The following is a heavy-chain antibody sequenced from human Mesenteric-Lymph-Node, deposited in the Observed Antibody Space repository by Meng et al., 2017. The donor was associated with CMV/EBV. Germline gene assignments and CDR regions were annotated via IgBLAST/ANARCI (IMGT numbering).Heavy chain of an antibody. V-gene: IGHV4-39*07. D-gene: IGHD6-6*01. CDR3: ARVSYEGFVGSSRYFDY. Sequence: SETLSLTCSVSGASISNGEYCWGWIRQSPGKGLEWIGNIYYRGNTYYNPSFRSRVTMSVDTSKGQFSLKLRSVTAADTAVYYCARVSYEGFVGSSRYFDYWGQGTLVTVSS. CDR2: IYYRGNT. CDR1: GASISNGEYC. J-gene: IGHJ4*02.